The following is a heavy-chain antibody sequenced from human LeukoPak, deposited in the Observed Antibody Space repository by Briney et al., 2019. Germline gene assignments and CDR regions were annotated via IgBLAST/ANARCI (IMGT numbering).Heavy chain of an antibody. V-gene: IGHV3-7*04. CDR3: TRVGYIDEGIDY. J-gene: IGHJ4*02. D-gene: IGHD5-24*01. CDR1: GFPFSSYW. Sequence: GGSLRLSCVASGFPFSSYWMSWVRQAPGKGLEWVANIKQDGSKKSYVDSVKGRFTISRDNAKNSLYLQMNSLRAEDTAIYYCTRVGYIDEGIDYWGQGILVTVSS. CDR2: IKQDGSKK.